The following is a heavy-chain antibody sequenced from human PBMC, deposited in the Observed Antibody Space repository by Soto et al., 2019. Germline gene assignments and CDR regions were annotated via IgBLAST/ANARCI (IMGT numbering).Heavy chain of an antibody. Sequence: ASVKVSCKASGYTFTSQGISWVRQAPGQGLEWMGWISGYNGNTNYAQKLQGRVTMTTDTSTSTAYMELRSLRSDDTAVYYCARGKITMVRGALTYYYMDVWGKGTTVTVSS. D-gene: IGHD3-10*01. V-gene: IGHV1-18*01. J-gene: IGHJ6*03. CDR2: ISGYNGNT. CDR1: GYTFTSQG. CDR3: ARGKITMVRGALTYYYMDV.